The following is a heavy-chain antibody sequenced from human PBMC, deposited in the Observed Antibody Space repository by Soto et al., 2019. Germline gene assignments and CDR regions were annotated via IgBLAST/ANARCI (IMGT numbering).Heavy chain of an antibody. J-gene: IGHJ5*02. CDR2: INYSWST. CDR3: ARDRFNSIAAPAKGRLFWFDP. D-gene: IGHD6-13*01. V-gene: IGHV4-34*01. CDR1: GGSFSGYY. Sequence: SATLCLTCAFYGGSFSGYYWRWIRQPPGKGVEWFGEINYSWSTNYNPTLKSRVTISLDTSKNQFSLKLSSVTAADTPVYYCARDRFNSIAAPAKGRLFWFDPWGQGTLVTVSA.